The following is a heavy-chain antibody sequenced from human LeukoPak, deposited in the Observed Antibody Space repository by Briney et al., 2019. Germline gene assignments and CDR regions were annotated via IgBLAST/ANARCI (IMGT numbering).Heavy chain of an antibody. V-gene: IGHV4-4*09. CDR1: GGSISSYY. CDR3: AREELLYDY. Sequence: SETLSLTCTVSGGSISSYYWSWIRQPPGKGLEWIGYIYTSGSTNYNPSLKSRVTISVDTSKNQFSLKLSSVTAADTAVYYCAREELLYDYWGQGTLVTVSS. J-gene: IGHJ4*02. D-gene: IGHD1-26*01. CDR2: IYTSGST.